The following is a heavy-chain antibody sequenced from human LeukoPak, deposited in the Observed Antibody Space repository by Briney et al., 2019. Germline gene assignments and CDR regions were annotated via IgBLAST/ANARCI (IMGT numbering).Heavy chain of an antibody. CDR2: ISSSGSNT. D-gene: IGHD3-9*01. CDR3: AKDLYFDILTGHLDS. Sequence: GGSLRLSCAASGFAFINYAVTWVRQAPGKGPEWVSAISSSGSNTYFADSVKGRFTISRDSSKNTLYLQMSSLRAEDTAVYYCAKDLYFDILTGHLDSWGQGTLVTVSS. J-gene: IGHJ4*02. CDR1: GFAFINYA. V-gene: IGHV3-23*01.